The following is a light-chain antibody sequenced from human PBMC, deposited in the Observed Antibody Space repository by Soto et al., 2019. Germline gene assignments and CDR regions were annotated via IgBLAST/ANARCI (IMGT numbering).Light chain of an antibody. CDR3: QQRHSWPRT. CDR2: DAS. Sequence: EFVFTQSPGTLSLSPVEGATLSCRASQTVRNNYLAWYQQKPGQAPRLLIYDASSRATGIPDRFSGGGSGTDFTLTISSLEPEDFVVYYCQQRHSWPRTFGQGTKVDIK. J-gene: IGKJ1*01. V-gene: IGKV3D-20*02. CDR1: QTVRNNY.